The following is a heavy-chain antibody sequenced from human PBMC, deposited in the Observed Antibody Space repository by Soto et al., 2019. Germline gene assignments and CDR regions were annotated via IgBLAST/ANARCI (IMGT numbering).Heavy chain of an antibody. Sequence: QVPLQESGPGLVKPSQTLSLTCTVSGDSMRRSDYYWSWIRQAPGKGLEWIGYISHTGNSHYNPSLESRVSISIDTSNNQFSLRLTSMTAADTAVYFCARVGEVVYVPPQSNYYRYGMDVWGQGTTVVVSS. D-gene: IGHD2-8*02. CDR2: ISHTGNS. J-gene: IGHJ6*02. V-gene: IGHV4-30-4*01. CDR1: GDSMRRSDYY. CDR3: ARVGEVVYVPPQSNYYRYGMDV.